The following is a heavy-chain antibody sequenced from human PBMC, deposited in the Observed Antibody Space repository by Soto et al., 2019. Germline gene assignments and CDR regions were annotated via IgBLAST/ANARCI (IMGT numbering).Heavy chain of an antibody. D-gene: IGHD2-2*02. CDR1: GFTFSSYA. J-gene: IGHJ6*02. CDR3: AKPLAGFRYQRLYPRYYYFGMDV. V-gene: IGHV3-23*01. CDR2: MSGSGDNT. Sequence: VVSLRLSCAASGFTFSSYAMSWVRQAPGKGPEWVSAMSGSGDNTYYADSVKGRFTISRDNSKNALYLQMNSLRAEDMAVYYCAKPLAGFRYQRLYPRYYYFGMDVWGQGNTVTV.